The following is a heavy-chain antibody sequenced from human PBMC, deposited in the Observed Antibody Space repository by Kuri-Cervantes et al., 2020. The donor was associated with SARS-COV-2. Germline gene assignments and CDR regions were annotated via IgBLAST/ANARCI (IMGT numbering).Heavy chain of an antibody. CDR1: GGAISSGGYY. Sequence: SETLSLTCTVSGGAISSGGYYWSWIRQHPGKGLEWIGYIYYTGNTYYNPSLKSRVTISVDTSKNQFSLRLRFVTAADTAVYYCARGRRGYSYLAADVWGKGTTVTVSS. D-gene: IGHD5-18*01. J-gene: IGHJ6*04. CDR2: IYYTGNT. V-gene: IGHV4-31*03. CDR3: ARGRRGYSYLAADV.